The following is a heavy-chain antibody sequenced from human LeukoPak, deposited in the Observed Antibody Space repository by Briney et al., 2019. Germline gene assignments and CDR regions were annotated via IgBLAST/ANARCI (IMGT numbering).Heavy chain of an antibody. V-gene: IGHV3-23*01. J-gene: IGHJ4*02. D-gene: IGHD1-26*01. Sequence: PGGSLRLSCAASGFTFSYYAMRWVRQAPGKGLEWVSAISGSGDSTYYADSVKGRFTISRGSSKNTLYLQMNNLRAEDTAVYYCARKIEGGVTGSDYWGQGTLVTVSS. CDR2: ISGSGDST. CDR1: GFTFSYYA. CDR3: ARKIEGGVTGSDY.